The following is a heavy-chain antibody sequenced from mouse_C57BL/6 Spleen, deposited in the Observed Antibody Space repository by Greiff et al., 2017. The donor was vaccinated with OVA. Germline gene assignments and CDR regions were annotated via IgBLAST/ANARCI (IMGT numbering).Heavy chain of an antibody. J-gene: IGHJ2*01. CDR2: IHPNSGST. V-gene: IGHV1-64*01. CDR3: ARDPAQATCYFDY. D-gene: IGHD3-2*02. Sequence: QVQLQQSGAELVKPGASVKLSCKASGYTFTSYWMHWVKQRPGQGLEWIGMIHPNSGSTNYNEKFKSTATLTVDKSSSTAYMQLSSLTSEDSAVYYCARDPAQATCYFDYWGQGTTLTVSS. CDR1: GYTFTSYW.